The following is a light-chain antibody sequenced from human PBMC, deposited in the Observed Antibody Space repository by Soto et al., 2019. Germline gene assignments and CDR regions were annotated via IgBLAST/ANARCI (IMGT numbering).Light chain of an antibody. CDR1: QSVSSN. J-gene: IGKJ1*01. CDR3: HQYNNWPRT. CDR2: TAS. Sequence: EIVMTQSPATLSVSPGERATLSFRASQSVSSNLAWYQQKPGQAPRLLIHTASTRAPGIPARFSGSGSGTEFTLTVSSLQSEDFAIYYCHQYNNWPRTFGLGTKVDI. V-gene: IGKV3-15*01.